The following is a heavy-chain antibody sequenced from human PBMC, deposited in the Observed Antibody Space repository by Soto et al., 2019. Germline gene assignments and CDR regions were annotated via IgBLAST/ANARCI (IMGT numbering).Heavy chain of an antibody. CDR1: GFTFSSYG. J-gene: IGHJ6*02. CDR2: ISYDGSNK. V-gene: IGHV3-30*18. D-gene: IGHD6-13*01. Sequence: PGGSLRLSCAASGFTFSSYGMHWVRQAPGKGLEWVAVISYDGSNKYYADSVKGRFTISRDNSKNTLYLQMNSLRSEDTAVYYCAKDSRIAAAGAPAWFYYGMDVWGQGTTVTVSS. CDR3: AKDSRIAAAGAPAWFYYGMDV.